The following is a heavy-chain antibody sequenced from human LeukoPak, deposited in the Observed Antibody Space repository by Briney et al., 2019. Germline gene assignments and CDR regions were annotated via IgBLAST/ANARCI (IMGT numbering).Heavy chain of an antibody. Sequence: GGSLRLSCAASGFTFSSYAMHWVRQAPGKGLEYVSAISSNGGSTYYANSVKGRFTISRDNSKNTLYLQMGSLRAEDMAVYYCARALGYRSSTSCYKSLYYYYYYMDVWGKGTTVTVSS. CDR2: ISSNGGST. CDR1: GFTFSSYA. D-gene: IGHD2-2*02. CDR3: ARALGYRSSTSCYKSLYYYYYYMDV. V-gene: IGHV3-64*01. J-gene: IGHJ6*03.